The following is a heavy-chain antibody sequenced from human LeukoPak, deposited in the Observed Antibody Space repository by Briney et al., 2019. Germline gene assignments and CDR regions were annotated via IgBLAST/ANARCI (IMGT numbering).Heavy chain of an antibody. CDR3: ARGLLASIVVVPAARFDP. CDR2: INHSGST. D-gene: IGHD2-2*01. V-gene: IGHV4-34*01. CDR1: GGSFSGYY. J-gene: IGHJ5*02. Sequence: PSETLSLTCAVYGGSFSGYYWSWIRQPPGKGLEWIGEINHSGSTNYNPSLKSRVTISVDTSKNQFSLKLSSVTAADAAVYYCARGLLASIVVVPAARFDPWGQGTLVTVSS.